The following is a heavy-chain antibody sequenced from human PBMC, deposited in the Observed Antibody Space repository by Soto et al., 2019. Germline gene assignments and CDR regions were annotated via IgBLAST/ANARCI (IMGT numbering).Heavy chain of an antibody. J-gene: IGHJ5*02. CDR3: AYYDSSGPNWFDP. V-gene: IGHV1-46*01. Sequence: ASVKVSCKASGYTFTSYYMHWVRQAPGQGLERMGIINPSGGSTSYAQKFQGRVTMTRDTSTSTVYMELSSLRSEDTAVYYCAYYDSSGPNWFDPWGQGTLVTVSS. CDR1: GYTFTSYY. D-gene: IGHD3-22*01. CDR2: INPSGGST.